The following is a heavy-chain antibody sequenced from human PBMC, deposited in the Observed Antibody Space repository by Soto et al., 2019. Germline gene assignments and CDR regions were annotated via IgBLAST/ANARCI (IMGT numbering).Heavy chain of an antibody. CDR3: ASYRGALYFES. CDR1: GRSMSSNY. D-gene: IGHD3-16*01. CDR2: VFYGGT. J-gene: IGHJ4*02. Sequence: LSLTCSVSGRSMSSNYWSWIRQSPDKGLEWLGYVFYGGTDYNPSLGGRVSRSVETSKSQFSLKLTSVTVADTAVYYCASYRGALYFESWGPGILVTVSS. V-gene: IGHV4-59*13.